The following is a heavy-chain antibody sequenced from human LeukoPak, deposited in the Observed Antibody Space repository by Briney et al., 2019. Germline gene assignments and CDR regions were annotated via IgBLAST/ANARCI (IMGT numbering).Heavy chain of an antibody. CDR2: IRYDGSNK. D-gene: IGHD1-1*01. Sequence: GGSLRLSCAASGFTFSSYGMHWVRQAPGKGLEWVAFIRYDGSNKYYADSVKGRFTISRDNSKNTLYLQMNSLRAEDTAVYYCAKDSGPTTFDYYYYMDVWGKGTTVTVSS. CDR3: AKDSGPTTFDYYYYMDV. V-gene: IGHV3-30*02. CDR1: GFTFSSYG. J-gene: IGHJ6*03.